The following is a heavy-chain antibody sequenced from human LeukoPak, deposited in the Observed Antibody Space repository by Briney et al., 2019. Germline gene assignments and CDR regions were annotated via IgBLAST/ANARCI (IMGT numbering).Heavy chain of an antibody. CDR2: ISSSSSTI. CDR3: ARDFTSSGWLLSGAFDI. CDR1: GFTFSSYS. Sequence: GGSLRLSCAASGFTFSSYSMNWVRQAPGKGLEWVSYISSSSSTIYYADSVKGRFTISIDNAKNSLYLQMNSLRAEDTAVYYCARDFTSSGWLLSGAFDIWGQGTMVTVSS. J-gene: IGHJ3*02. V-gene: IGHV3-48*01. D-gene: IGHD6-19*01.